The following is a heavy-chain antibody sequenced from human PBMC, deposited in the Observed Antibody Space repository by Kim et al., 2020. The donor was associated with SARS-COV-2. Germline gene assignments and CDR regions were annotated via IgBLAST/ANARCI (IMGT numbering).Heavy chain of an antibody. Sequence: GGSLRLSCAASGFTFSIYGMHWVRQAPGKGLEWVAVISYDGSNKYYADSVKGRFTISRDNSKKTLYLQMNSLRAEDTAVYYCAKDRGYCSSTSCYLARY. CDR1: GFTFSIYG. J-gene: IGHJ2*01. CDR3: AKDRGYCSSTSCYLARY. D-gene: IGHD2-2*01. V-gene: IGHV3-30*18. CDR2: ISYDGSNK.